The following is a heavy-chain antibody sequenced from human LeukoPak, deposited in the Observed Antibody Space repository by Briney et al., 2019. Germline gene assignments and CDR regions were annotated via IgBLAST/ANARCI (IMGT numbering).Heavy chain of an antibody. J-gene: IGHJ6*03. CDR1: GFTFSSYE. CDR3: ASLYNSGWYWDFGAAAADYMDV. D-gene: IGHD6-19*01. Sequence: GGSLRLSCAASGFTFSSYEMNWVRQAPGKGLEWVSYISSSGSTIYYADSVKGRFTISRDNAKNSLYLHMDNLRAEDTAVYYCASLYNSGWYWDFGAAAADYMDVWGKGTTVTVSS. CDR2: ISSSGSTI. V-gene: IGHV3-48*03.